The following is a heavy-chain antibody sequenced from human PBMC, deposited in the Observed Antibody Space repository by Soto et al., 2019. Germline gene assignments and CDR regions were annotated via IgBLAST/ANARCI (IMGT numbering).Heavy chain of an antibody. Sequence: SGPTLVNPTQTLTLTCTFSGFSLSTSGVGVGWIRQPPGKALEWLALIYWDDDKRYSPSLKSRLTITKDTSKNQVVLTMTNMDPVDTATYYCAHKVNYDFWSGYRKPDYYYYYYMDVWGKGTTVTVSS. CDR3: AHKVNYDFWSGYRKPDYYYYYYMDV. J-gene: IGHJ6*03. CDR1: GFSLSTSGVG. CDR2: IYWDDDK. V-gene: IGHV2-5*02. D-gene: IGHD3-3*01.